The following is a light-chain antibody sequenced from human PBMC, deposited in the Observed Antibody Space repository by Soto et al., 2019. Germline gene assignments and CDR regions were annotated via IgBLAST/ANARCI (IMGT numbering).Light chain of an antibody. Sequence: DIVLTQSPATLSLSPGEGATLSCRASQSVRNNLAWYQQKPGKAPRLLIYGASTRASGIPARFSGSGSGTEITLTISSLQSEDVALYYCQHYNNWPPAWTFGQGTKVDIK. CDR3: QHYNNWPPAWT. CDR1: QSVRNN. J-gene: IGKJ1*01. V-gene: IGKV3-15*01. CDR2: GAS.